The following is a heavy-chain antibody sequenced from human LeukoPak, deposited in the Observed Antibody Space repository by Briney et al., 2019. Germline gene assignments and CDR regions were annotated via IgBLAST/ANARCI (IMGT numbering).Heavy chain of an antibody. CDR1: GFTFDDYG. V-gene: IGHV3-20*04. J-gene: IGHJ3*02. Sequence: GGSLRLSCAASGFTFDDYGMSWVRQAPGKGLEWVSGINWNGGSTGYADSVKGRFTISRDNVKNSLYLQMNSLRAEDTALYYCARDREYYDSSGKDDAFDIWGQGTMVTVSS. CDR3: ARDREYYDSSGKDDAFDI. D-gene: IGHD3-22*01. CDR2: INWNGGST.